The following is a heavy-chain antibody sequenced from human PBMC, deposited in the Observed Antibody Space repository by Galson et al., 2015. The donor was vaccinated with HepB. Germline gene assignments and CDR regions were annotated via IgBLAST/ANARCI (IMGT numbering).Heavy chain of an antibody. CDR2: ISYDGSNK. CDR1: GFTFSSYG. CDR3: ANARFYDFWSGYPRPAGY. D-gene: IGHD3-3*01. V-gene: IGHV3-30*18. J-gene: IGHJ4*02. Sequence: SLRLSCAASGFTFSSYGMHWVRQAPGKGLEWVAVISYDGSNKYYADSVKGRFTISRDNSKNTLYLQMNSLRAEDTAVYYCANARFYDFWSGYPRPAGYWGQGTLVTVSS.